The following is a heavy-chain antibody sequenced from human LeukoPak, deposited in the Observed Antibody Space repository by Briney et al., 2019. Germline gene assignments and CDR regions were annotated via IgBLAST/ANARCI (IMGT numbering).Heavy chain of an antibody. CDR1: GGTFSSYA. CDR2: IIPIFGTP. J-gene: IGHJ6*03. CDR3: ARDQGGKGGRNYYYYMDV. V-gene: IGHV1-69*05. D-gene: IGHD4-23*01. Sequence: SVKVSCKASGGTFSSYAISWVRQAPGQGLEWMGRIIPIFGTPNYAQKFQGRVTITTDESTSTAYMELSSLRSEDTAVYYCARDQGGKGGRNYYYYMDVWGKGTTVTVSS.